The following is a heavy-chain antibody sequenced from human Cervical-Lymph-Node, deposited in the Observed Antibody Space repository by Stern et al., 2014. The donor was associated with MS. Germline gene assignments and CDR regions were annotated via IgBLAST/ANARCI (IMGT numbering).Heavy chain of an antibody. Sequence: EVQLLESGGGLVKPGGSLRLSCAASGFMFRTYNMHWVRQAPGKGLEWVSAISSSSNYIYYADSVSGRFTISRDNAKNSLYLQMNSLRAEDTAVYYCARDDELYGLDYWGQGTLVTVSS. D-gene: IGHD2/OR15-2a*01. CDR1: GFMFRTYN. J-gene: IGHJ4*02. V-gene: IGHV3-21*01. CDR2: ISSSSNYI. CDR3: ARDDELYGLDY.